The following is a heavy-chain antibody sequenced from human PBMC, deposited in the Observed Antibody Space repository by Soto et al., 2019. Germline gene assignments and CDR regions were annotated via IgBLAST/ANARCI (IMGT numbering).Heavy chain of an antibody. CDR3: VSQRTSVLTQAYFDY. D-gene: IGHD2-8*01. Sequence: KSSETLSLTCTVSGGSVSNSNYYWGWIRQSPGKGLEWIGSVYYRGRGYSKSSVKSRVTISVDTSKNQFSLNLNSVTASDTAVYYCVSQRTSVLTQAYFDYWGPGALVTVSS. CDR1: GGSVSNSNYY. CDR2: VYYRGRG. J-gene: IGHJ4*02. V-gene: IGHV4-39*01.